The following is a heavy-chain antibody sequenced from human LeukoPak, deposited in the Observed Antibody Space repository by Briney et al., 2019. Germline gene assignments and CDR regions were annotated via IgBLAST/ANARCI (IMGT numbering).Heavy chain of an antibody. V-gene: IGHV3-30*02. CDR2: IRYDGSNK. Sequence: GGSLRLSCAASGFTFSSYGMHWVRQAPGKGLEWVAFIRYDGSNKYYADSVKGRFTISRDNSKNTLYLQVNSLRAEDTAVYYCAKEKYDTSGYYHDYWGQGTLVTVSS. D-gene: IGHD3-22*01. J-gene: IGHJ4*02. CDR1: GFTFSSYG. CDR3: AKEKYDTSGYYHDY.